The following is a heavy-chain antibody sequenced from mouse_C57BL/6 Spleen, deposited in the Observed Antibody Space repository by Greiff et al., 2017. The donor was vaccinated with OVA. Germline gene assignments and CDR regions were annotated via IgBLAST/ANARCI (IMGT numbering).Heavy chain of an antibody. CDR3: ARAPAYYSNSYYFDY. CDR1: GFTFSDYY. Sequence: EVKLVESEGGLVQPGSSMKLSCTASGFTFSDYYMAWVRQVPEKGLEWVANINYDGSSTYYLDSLKSRFIISRDNAKNILYLQMSSLKSEDTATYYCARAPAYYSNSYYFDYWGQGTTLTVSS. D-gene: IGHD2-5*01. CDR2: INYDGSST. V-gene: IGHV5-16*01. J-gene: IGHJ2*01.